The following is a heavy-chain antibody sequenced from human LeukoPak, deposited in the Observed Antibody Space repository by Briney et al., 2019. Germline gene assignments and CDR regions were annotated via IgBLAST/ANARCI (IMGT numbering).Heavy chain of an antibody. J-gene: IGHJ4*02. CDR2: IYYSGST. D-gene: IGHD6-13*01. CDR3: ARRIVSSSWAIQPLHDY. CDR1: GGSISSSSYY. Sequence: PSETLSLTCTVSGGSISSSSYYWGWIRQPPGKGLEWIGSIYYSGSTYYNPSLKSRVTISVDTSKNQFSLKLSSVTAADTAVYYCARRIVSSSWAIQPLHDYWGQGTLVTVSS. V-gene: IGHV4-39*07.